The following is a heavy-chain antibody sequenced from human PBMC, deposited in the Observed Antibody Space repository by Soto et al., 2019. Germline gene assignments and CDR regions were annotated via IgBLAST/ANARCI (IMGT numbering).Heavy chain of an antibody. CDR3: ARAPAVAGMVYYYGMDV. J-gene: IGHJ6*01. V-gene: IGHV4-4*02. D-gene: IGHD6-19*01. CDR1: GCSIRSSNW. Sequence: PSESLSLPCAVSGCSIRSSNWWGWVRQPPGKGLEWIGEIYHSGSTNYNPSLKSRVTISVDKSKNQFSLKLSSVTAADTAVYYCARAPAVAGMVYYYGMDVWGQGTTVTVSS. CDR2: IYHSGST.